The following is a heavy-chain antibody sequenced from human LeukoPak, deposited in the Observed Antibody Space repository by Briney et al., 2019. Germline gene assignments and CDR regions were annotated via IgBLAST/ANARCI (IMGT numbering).Heavy chain of an antibody. CDR3: AKGYYYDSSGYGS. CDR2: ISGSGGST. Sequence: GGSLRLSCAASGFTFSSYAMSWDRQAPGKGLGWVSAISGSGGSTYYADSVKGRFTISRDNSKNTLYLQMNSLRAEDTAVYYCAKGYYYDSSGYGSWGQGTMVTVSS. CDR1: GFTFSSYA. V-gene: IGHV3-23*01. J-gene: IGHJ3*01. D-gene: IGHD3-22*01.